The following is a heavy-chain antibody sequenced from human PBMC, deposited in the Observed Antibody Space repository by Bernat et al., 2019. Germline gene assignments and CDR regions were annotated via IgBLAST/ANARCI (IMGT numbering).Heavy chain of an antibody. Sequence: QVQLVESGGGVVQPGRSLRLSCAASGFTFSSYGMHWVRQAPGKGLEWVAVIWYDGSNKYYADSVKGRFTISRDNSKNTLYLQMNSLRAEDTAVYYCAGDPRMTTHSDYYYYYMDVWGKGTTVTVSS. CDR2: IWYDGSNK. D-gene: IGHD4-11*01. V-gene: IGHV3-33*01. J-gene: IGHJ6*03. CDR1: GFTFSSYG. CDR3: AGDPRMTTHSDYYYYYMDV.